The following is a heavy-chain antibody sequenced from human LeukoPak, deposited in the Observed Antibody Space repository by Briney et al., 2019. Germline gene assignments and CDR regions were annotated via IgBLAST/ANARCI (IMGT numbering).Heavy chain of an antibody. CDR3: ATMPYYDILTGYPKGFDY. CDR1: GFTFSSYA. Sequence: GGSLRLSCAASGFTFSSYAMSWVRQAPGKGLEWVSAISGSGGSTYYADSVKGRFTISRDNSKNTLYLQMNSLRAEDTAVYYCATMPYYDILTGYPKGFDYWGQGTLVTVS. V-gene: IGHV3-23*01. D-gene: IGHD3-9*01. CDR2: ISGSGGST. J-gene: IGHJ4*02.